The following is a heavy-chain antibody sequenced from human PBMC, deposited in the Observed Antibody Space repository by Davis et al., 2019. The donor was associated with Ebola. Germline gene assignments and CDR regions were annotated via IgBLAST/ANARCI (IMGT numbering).Heavy chain of an antibody. CDR1: GYTFTSYG. Sequence: ASVKVSCKASGYTFTSYGISWVRQAPGQGLEWMGWISAYNGNTNYAQKLQGRVTMTTDTSTSTAYMEMRSLRSDDTAVYYCARGITMVQGANWFDPWGQGTLVTVSS. CDR2: ISAYNGNT. J-gene: IGHJ5*02. CDR3: ARGITMVQGANWFDP. V-gene: IGHV1-18*01. D-gene: IGHD3-10*01.